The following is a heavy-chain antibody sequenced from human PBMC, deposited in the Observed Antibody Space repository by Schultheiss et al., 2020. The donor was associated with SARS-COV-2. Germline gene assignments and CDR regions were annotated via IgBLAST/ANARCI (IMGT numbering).Heavy chain of an antibody. D-gene: IGHD3-10*01. CDR3: ASRHSDTDAFHI. Sequence: SETLSLTCAISGDSVSSNSAAWNWIRQSPSRGLEWLGRTYYRSKWYTEYAVSVKGRITINPDTFKNQFSLHLDSVTPEDTAVYYCASRHSDTDAFHIWGQGTMVTVSS. CDR2: TYYRSKWYT. CDR1: GDSVSSNSAA. J-gene: IGHJ3*02. V-gene: IGHV6-1*01.